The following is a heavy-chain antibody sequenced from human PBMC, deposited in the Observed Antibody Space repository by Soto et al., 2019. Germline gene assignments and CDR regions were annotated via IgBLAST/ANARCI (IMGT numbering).Heavy chain of an antibody. CDR3: ARDQFADYVVDY. D-gene: IGHD4-17*01. J-gene: IGHJ4*02. CDR2: ISYDGSNK. V-gene: IGHV3-30-3*01. Sequence: PGGSLRLSCAASGFTFSSYAMHWVRQAPGKGLEWVAVISYDGSNKYYADSVKGRFTISRDNSKNTLYLQMNSLRAEDTAAYYCARDQFADYVVDYWGQGTLVTVSS. CDR1: GFTFSSYA.